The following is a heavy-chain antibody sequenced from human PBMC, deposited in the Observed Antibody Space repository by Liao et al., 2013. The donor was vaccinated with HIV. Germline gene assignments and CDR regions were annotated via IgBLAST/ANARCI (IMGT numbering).Heavy chain of an antibody. V-gene: IGHV4-30-2*01. CDR1: GGSISSGGYS. J-gene: IGHJ6*03. D-gene: IGHD3-10*01. Sequence: QLQLQESGSGLVKPSQTLSLTCAVSGGSISSGGYSWSWIRQPPGKGLEWIGYIYHSGSTYYNPSLKSRVTISVDRSKNQFSLKLSSVTAADTAVYYCARVVGYYGSGSLYYYYYYMDVWGKGTTVTVSS. CDR3: ARVVGYYGSGSLYYYYYYMDV. CDR2: IYHSGST.